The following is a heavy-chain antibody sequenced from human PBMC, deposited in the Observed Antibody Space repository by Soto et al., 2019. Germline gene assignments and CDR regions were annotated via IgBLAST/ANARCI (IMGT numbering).Heavy chain of an antibody. V-gene: IGHV1-18*04. D-gene: IGHD3-10*01. J-gene: IGHJ6*02. CDR1: GYTFTSYG. Sequence: QVQLVQSGAEVKKPGASVKVSCKASGYTFTSYGISWVRQAPGQGLEWMGWISAYNGNTNYAPKLQGRVTMTTDTSTSTGYMELRSLRSDDTAVDYCARERDVLLWFGEYYYYYGMDVWGQGTTVTVSS. CDR2: ISAYNGNT. CDR3: ARERDVLLWFGEYYYYYGMDV.